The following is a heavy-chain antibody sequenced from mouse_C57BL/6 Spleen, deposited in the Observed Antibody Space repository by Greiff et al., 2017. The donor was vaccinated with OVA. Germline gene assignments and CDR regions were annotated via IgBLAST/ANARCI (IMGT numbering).Heavy chain of an antibody. CDR1: GYTFTSYG. CDR2: IYIGNGYT. J-gene: IGHJ1*03. V-gene: IGHV1-58*01. D-gene: IGHD2-4*01. CDR3: ARSGDMITTRYFDV. Sequence: DVKLVESGAELVRPGSSVKMSCKTSGYTFTSYGINWVKQRPGQGLEWIGYIYIGNGYTEYNEKFKGKATLTSDTSSSTAYMQLSSLTSEDSAIYFCARSGDMITTRYFDVWGTGTTVTVSS.